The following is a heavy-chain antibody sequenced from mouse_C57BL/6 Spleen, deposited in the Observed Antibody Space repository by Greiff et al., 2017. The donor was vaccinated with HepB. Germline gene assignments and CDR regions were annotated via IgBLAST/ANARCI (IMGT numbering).Heavy chain of an antibody. D-gene: IGHD1-1*01. CDR3: ARSRDDYYGSDAMDY. Sequence: QVQLQQSGAELVKPGASVKLSCKASGYTFTSYWMQWVKQRPGQGLEWIGEIDPSDSYTNYNQKFKGKATLTVDTSSSTAYMQLSSLTSEDSAVYYCARSRDDYYGSDAMDYWGQGTSVTVSS. J-gene: IGHJ4*01. CDR2: IDPSDSYT. V-gene: IGHV1-50*01. CDR1: GYTFTSYW.